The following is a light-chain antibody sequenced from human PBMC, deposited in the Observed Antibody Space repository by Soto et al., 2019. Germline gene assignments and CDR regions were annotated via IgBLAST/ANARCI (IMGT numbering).Light chain of an antibody. CDR1: QSVSRN. CDR2: GAT. J-gene: IGKJ1*01. CDR3: QQYNNWPPVRT. Sequence: EIVMTQSPDTLSVSPGERGTLSCRASQSVSRNVAWYQQKPGQAPRLLIYGATTRVTGIPARFSGTGSGTEFTLTISSLQSEDFAVYSCQQYNNWPPVRTFGQGTKVEIK. V-gene: IGKV3-15*01.